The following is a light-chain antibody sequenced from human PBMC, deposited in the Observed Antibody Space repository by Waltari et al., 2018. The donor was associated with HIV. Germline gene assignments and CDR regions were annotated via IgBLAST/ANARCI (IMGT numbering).Light chain of an antibody. CDR2: GKN. CDR1: SPQCYY. Sequence: SSVLTQDSAVYVPSVQTVRITCHEDSPQCYYTRRYQQKPGQAPVLGIFGKNNRPSGIPDRFSVSSSGNTASLTITGAQAEDEADYYCNSRDNKDNHVVFGGGTKVTVL. CDR3: NSRDNKDNHVV. V-gene: IGLV3-19*01. J-gene: IGLJ2*01.